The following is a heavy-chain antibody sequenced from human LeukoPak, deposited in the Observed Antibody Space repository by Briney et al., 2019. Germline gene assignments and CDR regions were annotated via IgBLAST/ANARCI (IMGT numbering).Heavy chain of an antibody. CDR1: GFTFSSFS. V-gene: IGHV3-64*01. Sequence: GGSLRLSCAASGFTFSSFSMHWVRQAPGKGLEYISSINSDGGGTYYANSVKGRFTISRDNAKNSLYLQMNSLRAEDTALYYCARDCSSTSCYCYWGQGTLVTVSS. J-gene: IGHJ4*02. D-gene: IGHD2-2*01. CDR3: ARDCSSTSCYCY. CDR2: INSDGGGT.